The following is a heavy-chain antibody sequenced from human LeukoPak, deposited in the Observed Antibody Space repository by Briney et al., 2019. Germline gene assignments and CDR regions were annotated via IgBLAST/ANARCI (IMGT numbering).Heavy chain of an antibody. D-gene: IGHD2-15*01. V-gene: IGHV1-69*13. Sequence: SVKVSCKASGGTFSSYAISWVRQAPGQGLEWMGGIIPIFGTANYAQKFQGRVTITADESTSTAYMELSSLRSEDTAVYYCARLGVVVADKFDYWGQGTLVTVSS. CDR2: IIPIFGTA. J-gene: IGHJ4*02. CDR3: ARLGVVVADKFDY. CDR1: GGTFSSYA.